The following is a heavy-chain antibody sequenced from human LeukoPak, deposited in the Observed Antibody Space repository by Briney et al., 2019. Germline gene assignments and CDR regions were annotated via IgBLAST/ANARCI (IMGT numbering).Heavy chain of an antibody. Sequence: SETLSLTCTVSGGSISSYYWSWIRQPPGKGLEWIGYIYYSGTTKYNPSLKSRVTISVDTSKNQFSLKLNSLTAADTAVYYCARGHTESADDYGNWFHPWGQGTLVTVSS. D-gene: IGHD5-12*01. J-gene: IGHJ5*02. CDR1: GGSISSYY. CDR3: ARGHTESADDYGNWFHP. CDR2: IYYSGTT. V-gene: IGHV4-59*01.